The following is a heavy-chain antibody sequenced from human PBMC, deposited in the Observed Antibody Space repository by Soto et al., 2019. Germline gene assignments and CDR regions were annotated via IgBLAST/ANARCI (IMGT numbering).Heavy chain of an antibody. D-gene: IGHD1-1*01. Sequence: GGSLRLSCAASGFTFSTYAMHWVRQAPGKGLEWVAVILNDGSNKFYADSVKGRFTISRDNSKDTLYLQVNSLRVEDTAVYYCARSLSTYNWNDCFVYWGQETLVTVSS. CDR2: ILNDGSNK. J-gene: IGHJ4*02. CDR1: GFTFSTYA. V-gene: IGHV3-30-3*01. CDR3: ARSLSTYNWNDCFVY.